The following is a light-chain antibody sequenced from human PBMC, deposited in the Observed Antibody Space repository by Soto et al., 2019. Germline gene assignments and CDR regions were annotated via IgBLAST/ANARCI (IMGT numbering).Light chain of an antibody. CDR1: SSDVGSYNY. J-gene: IGLJ2*01. CDR2: EVN. V-gene: IGLV2-14*01. CDR3: SSYTSSNTVV. Sequence: HSALTQPASVSGSPGQSITISCTGTSSDVGSYNYVSWYQQHPGKAPKVMIYEVNNRPSGIYNRFSGSKSGNTASLTISGLQAEDEGDYYCSSYTSSNTVVFGGGTKLTVL.